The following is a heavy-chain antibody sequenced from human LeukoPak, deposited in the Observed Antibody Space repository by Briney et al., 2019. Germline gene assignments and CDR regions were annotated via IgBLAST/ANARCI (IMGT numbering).Heavy chain of an antibody. D-gene: IGHD3-16*01. CDR2: IYTSGST. J-gene: IGHJ3*02. CDR1: GGSISSYY. CDR3: ARDGGYFRAFDI. Sequence: SETLSLTCTVSGGSISSYYWSWIRQPAGKGLGWIGRIYTSGSTNYNPSLKSRVTMSVDTSKNQCSLKLSSVTAADTAVYYCARDGGYFRAFDIWGQGTMVTASS. V-gene: IGHV4-4*07.